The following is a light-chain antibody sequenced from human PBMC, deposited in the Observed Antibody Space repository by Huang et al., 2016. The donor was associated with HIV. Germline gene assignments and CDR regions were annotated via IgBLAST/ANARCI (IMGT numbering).Light chain of an antibody. CDR1: QSVSSN. Sequence: EMVMTQSPATLSVSPGERATLSCRASQSVSSNLAWYQQKPGQAPRRLIYGASTRATDIQPRFSGTGSGTEFTLTISSLQSEDFAVYYCQQYNNWPRTFGQGTKVEIK. J-gene: IGKJ1*01. CDR3: QQYNNWPRT. V-gene: IGKV3-15*01. CDR2: GAS.